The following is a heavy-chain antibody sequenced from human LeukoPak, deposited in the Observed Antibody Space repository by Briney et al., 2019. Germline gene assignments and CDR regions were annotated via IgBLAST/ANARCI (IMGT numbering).Heavy chain of an antibody. J-gene: IGHJ4*02. Sequence: ASVKVSCKASGGIFSSYAISWVRQAPGQGLEWMGGIIPIFGTANYAQKFQGRVTITADKSTSTAYMELSSLRSEDTAVYYCARKSGYDQYFDYWGQGTLVTVSS. CDR3: ARKSGYDQYFDY. V-gene: IGHV1-69*06. D-gene: IGHD5-12*01. CDR2: IIPIFGTA. CDR1: GGIFSSYA.